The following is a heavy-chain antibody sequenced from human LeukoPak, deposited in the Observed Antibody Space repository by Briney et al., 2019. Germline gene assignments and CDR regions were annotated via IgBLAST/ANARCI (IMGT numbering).Heavy chain of an antibody. CDR1: GFTFSSYG. D-gene: IGHD3-22*01. CDR3: ARDPSHYYDSSGYLTDYYGMDV. Sequence: GGSLRLSCAASGFTFSSYGMYWVRQAPGKGLEWVAVIWYDGSNKYYADSVKGRFTISRDNSKNTLYLQMNSLRAEDTAVYYCARDPSHYYDSSGYLTDYYGMDVWGQGTTVTVSS. CDR2: IWYDGSNK. J-gene: IGHJ6*02. V-gene: IGHV3-33*01.